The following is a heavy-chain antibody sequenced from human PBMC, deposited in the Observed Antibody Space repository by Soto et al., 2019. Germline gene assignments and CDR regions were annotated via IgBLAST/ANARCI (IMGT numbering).Heavy chain of an antibody. CDR2: ISAHHGNT. CDR3: ARGRYGDY. D-gene: IGHD1-1*01. Sequence: QVNLVQSGAEVKKPGASVKVSCKASGYTFTSYGITWVRQAPGQGLEWMGWISAHHGNTDYEQKLQGRVIVTRDTSTSTAYMELRSLRSDDTAVYYCARGRYGDYWGQGALVTVSS. J-gene: IGHJ4*02. V-gene: IGHV1-18*01. CDR1: GYTFTSYG.